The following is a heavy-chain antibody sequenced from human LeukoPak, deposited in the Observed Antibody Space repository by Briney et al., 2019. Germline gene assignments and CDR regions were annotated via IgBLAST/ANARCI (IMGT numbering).Heavy chain of an antibody. CDR1: GFSISNNY. CDR2: ISGGGNT. D-gene: IGHD2/OR15-2a*01. Sequence: GGSLRLSCAASGFSISNNYMNWVRQAPGKGLEWVSTISGGGNTYDAGSVKGRFTISRDNSKNMLYLQMNNLRAEDTAVYYCAKYLHNYGMDVWGQGTMVTVSS. V-gene: IGHV3-53*01. J-gene: IGHJ6*02. CDR3: AKYLHNYGMDV.